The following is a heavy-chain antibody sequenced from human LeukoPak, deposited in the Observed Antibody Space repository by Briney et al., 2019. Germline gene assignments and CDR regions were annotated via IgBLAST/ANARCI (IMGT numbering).Heavy chain of an antibody. CDR2: IYTSGST. J-gene: IGHJ5*02. V-gene: IGHV4-4*07. CDR3: ARGIVGAELSWFDP. CDR1: GGSISSYY. D-gene: IGHD1-26*01. Sequence: SETLSLTCTVSGGSISSYYWSWIRQPAGKGLEWIGRIYTSGSTNYNPSLKSRVTMSVDTSKNQFSLKLSSVTAADTAVYYCARGIVGAELSWFDPWGQGTLVTVSS.